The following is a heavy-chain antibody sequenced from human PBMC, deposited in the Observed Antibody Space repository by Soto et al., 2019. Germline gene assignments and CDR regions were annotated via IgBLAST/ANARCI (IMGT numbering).Heavy chain of an antibody. V-gene: IGHV4-31*03. CDR1: GGSISSGGYY. Sequence: QVQLQESGPGLVKPSQTLSLTCTVSGGSISSGGYYWSWIRQHPGKGLEWIGYIYYSGSTYYNPSLKSRVTLSVDTSKDQFSLKLCSVTAADTAVYYCARHDYGDSFYWYFDLWGRGTLVTVSS. D-gene: IGHD4-17*01. CDR3: ARHDYGDSFYWYFDL. CDR2: IYYSGST. J-gene: IGHJ2*01.